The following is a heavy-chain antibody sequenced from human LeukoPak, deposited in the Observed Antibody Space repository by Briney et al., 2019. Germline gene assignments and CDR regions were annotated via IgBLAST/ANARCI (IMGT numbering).Heavy chain of an antibody. Sequence: SETLSLTCTVSGGSISSYYWSWIRQPPGKGLEWIWYIYYSGSTNYNPSLKSRVTISVDTSKNQFSLKLSSVTAADTAVYYCARAARQVWYFDLWGRGTLVTVSS. CDR1: GGSISSYY. D-gene: IGHD6-6*01. CDR3: ARAARQVWYFDL. CDR2: IYYSGST. J-gene: IGHJ2*01. V-gene: IGHV4-59*01.